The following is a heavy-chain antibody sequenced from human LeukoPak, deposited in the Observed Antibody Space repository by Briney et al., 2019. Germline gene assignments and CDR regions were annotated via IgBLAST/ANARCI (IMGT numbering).Heavy chain of an antibody. Sequence: PSETLSLTCTVSGGSISSSRYYWGWIRQPPGKGLEWIGTIYYDGSTYYNLSLKSRVTISVDTSNNQFSLKLTSVTAADTAVYYCARGPKHFDILTGIDYWGQGTLVTVSS. CDR2: IYYDGST. D-gene: IGHD3-9*01. CDR1: GGSISSSRYY. CDR3: ARGPKHFDILTGIDY. V-gene: IGHV4-39*01. J-gene: IGHJ4*02.